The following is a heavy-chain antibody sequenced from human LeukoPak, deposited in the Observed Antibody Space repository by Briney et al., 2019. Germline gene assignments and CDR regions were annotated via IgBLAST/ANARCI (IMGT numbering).Heavy chain of an antibody. D-gene: IGHD3-9*01. J-gene: IGHJ4*02. CDR2: IYPGDSDT. CDR3: ENRIRYFDWLLPDYFDY. V-gene: IGHV5-51*01. CDR1: GYSFTSYW. Sequence: GESLKISCKGSGYSFTSYWIGWVRQMPGKFLEWMGIIYPGDSDTRYSPFFQGQVTISAGKSISTAYLQWSSLKASDTSFYYCENRIRYFDWLLPDYFDYWGQGTLVTVSS.